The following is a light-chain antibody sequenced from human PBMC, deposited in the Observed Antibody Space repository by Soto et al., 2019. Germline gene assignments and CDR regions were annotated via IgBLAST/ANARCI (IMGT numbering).Light chain of an antibody. CDR3: CSFTRSSTYV. V-gene: IGLV2-11*01. CDR2: DVT. CDR1: SSDIGAYNY. Sequence: QSVLTQPRSVSGSLGQSVTISCTGTSSDIGAYNYVSWYQHHPGKAPRLMIYDVTKRPSGVPDHFSGSKSGNTASLTISGLQTEDEADYYCCSFTRSSTYVFGSGTKLTVL. J-gene: IGLJ1*01.